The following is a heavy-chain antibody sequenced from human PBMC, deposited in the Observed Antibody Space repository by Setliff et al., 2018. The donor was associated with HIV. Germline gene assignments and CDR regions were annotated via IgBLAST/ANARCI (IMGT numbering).Heavy chain of an antibody. J-gene: IGHJ6*03. CDR3: ARGPATSGLGYYMDI. Sequence: SETWSLTCTVSRGSINSHYWTWIRQPPGMGLEWIGFVYYSGDTNYNPSLKSRVSISLDTSKSQFSLKLTSSSAADTAVYYCARGPATSGLGYYMDIWGKGTTVTSP. D-gene: IGHD5-12*01. CDR2: VYYSGDT. CDR1: RGSINSHY. V-gene: IGHV4-59*11.